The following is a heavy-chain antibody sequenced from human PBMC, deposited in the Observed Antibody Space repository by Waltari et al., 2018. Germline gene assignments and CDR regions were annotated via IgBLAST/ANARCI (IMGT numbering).Heavy chain of an antibody. CDR2: INSDGSST. CDR1: GFTFSSYC. D-gene: IGHD1-26*01. Sequence: EVQLVESGGGLVQPGGSLRLSCDASGFTFSSYCMHGVRQAPGKGLVWVSRINSDGSSTSYADSVKGRFTISRDNAKNTLYLQMNSLRAEDTAVYYCARAKGAAYFDYWGQGTLVTVSS. V-gene: IGHV3-74*01. J-gene: IGHJ4*02. CDR3: ARAKGAAYFDY.